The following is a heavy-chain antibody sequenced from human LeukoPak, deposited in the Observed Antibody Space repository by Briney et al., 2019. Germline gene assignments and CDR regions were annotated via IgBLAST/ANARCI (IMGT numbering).Heavy chain of an antibody. J-gene: IGHJ6*02. CDR1: GFTFSSYA. Sequence: LRLSCAASGFTFSSYAMSWIRQHPGKGLEWIGYIYYSGSTYYNPSLKSRVTISVDTSKNQFSLKLSSVTAADTAVYYCARGRQQLATRIYYYYGMDVWGQGTTVTVSS. D-gene: IGHD6-13*01. CDR3: ARGRQQLATRIYYYYGMDV. V-gene: IGHV4-31*02. CDR2: IYYSGST.